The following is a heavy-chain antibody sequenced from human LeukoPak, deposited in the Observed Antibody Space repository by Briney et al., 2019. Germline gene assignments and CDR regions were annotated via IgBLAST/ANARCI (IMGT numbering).Heavy chain of an antibody. D-gene: IGHD6-19*01. CDR1: GFTFSDYA. Sequence: GGSLRLSCAASGFTFSDYAMSWVRQAPGKGLEWVSGISGSGGSTYYADSVKGRFTISRDNSKNTLYLQMNSLRAEDTAVYYCAKAGTGYSSGWYAVLGDFDYWGQGTLVTASS. V-gene: IGHV3-23*01. CDR2: ISGSGGST. CDR3: AKAGTGYSSGWYAVLGDFDY. J-gene: IGHJ4*02.